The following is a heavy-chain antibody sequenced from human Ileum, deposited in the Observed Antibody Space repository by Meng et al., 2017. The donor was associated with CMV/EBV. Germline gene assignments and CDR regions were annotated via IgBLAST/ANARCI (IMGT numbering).Heavy chain of an antibody. CDR3: ARGWDNNKVGVH. D-gene: IGHD1/OR15-1a*01. V-gene: IGHV4-34*01. CDR1: GGSLRDSY. CDR2: IHPSGIT. Sequence: QAPLQQWGAGLLKPSETLSLTCAVHGGSLRDSYWTWIRQAPGKGLEWIGEIHPSGITNYNPSLESRVTISEDTSNNQFSLRLTSLTAGDTAVYYCARGWDNNKVGVHWGQGTLVTVSS. J-gene: IGHJ4*02.